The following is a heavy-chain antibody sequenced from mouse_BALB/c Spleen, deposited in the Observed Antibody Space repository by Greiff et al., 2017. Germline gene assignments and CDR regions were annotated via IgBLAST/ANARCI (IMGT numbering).Heavy chain of an antibody. D-gene: IGHD2-1*01. CDR1: GYTFTSYY. V-gene: IGHV1S56*01. CDR3: ARIYYGNYHYAMDY. CDR2: IYPGNVNT. J-gene: IGHJ4*01. Sequence: QVQLKQSGPELVKPGASVRISCKASGYTFTSYYIHWVKQRPGQGLEWIGWIYPGNVNTKYNEKFKGKATLTADKSSSTAYMQLSSLTSEDSAVYFCARIYYGNYHYAMDYWGQGTSVTVSS.